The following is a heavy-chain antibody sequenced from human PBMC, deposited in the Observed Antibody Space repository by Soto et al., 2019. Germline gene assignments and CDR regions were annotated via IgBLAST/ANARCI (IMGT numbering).Heavy chain of an antibody. CDR1: GFPFSSYA. Sequence: PGGSLRLSCAASGFPFSSYAMSWVRKAPGKGLEWVSAISGSGGSTYYADSVKGRFTISRDDPNNTLYLQMNSLRPEDTAVYYCARDLPQYCSAGSCYPDSWGQGTLVTVSS. CDR2: ISGSGGST. D-gene: IGHD2-15*01. CDR3: ARDLPQYCSAGSCYPDS. V-gene: IGHV3-23*01. J-gene: IGHJ4*02.